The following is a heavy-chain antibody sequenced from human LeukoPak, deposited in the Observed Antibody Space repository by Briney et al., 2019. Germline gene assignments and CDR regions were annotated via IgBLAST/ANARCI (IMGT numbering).Heavy chain of an antibody. Sequence: ASVTVSCTASGYTFTSYAMHWVRQAPGQRLEWMGWINAGNGNTKYSQKFQGRVTITRDTSASTAYMELSSLRSEDTAVYYCAREAVAGHFDYWGQGTLVTVSS. J-gene: IGHJ4*02. CDR1: GYTFTSYA. CDR3: AREAVAGHFDY. CDR2: INAGNGNT. D-gene: IGHD6-19*01. V-gene: IGHV1-3*01.